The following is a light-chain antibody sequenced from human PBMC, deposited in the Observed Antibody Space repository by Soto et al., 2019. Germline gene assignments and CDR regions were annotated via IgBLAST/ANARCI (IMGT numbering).Light chain of an antibody. CDR3: QVWDSSTARV. Sequence: SYELTQPLSVSVALGQTARITCGGNNIGSKNVHWYQQKPGQAPVLVIYRDSNRPSGIPERFSGSNSGNTATLTISRAQAGDGAAYYGQVWDSSTARVFGGGTKLTVL. J-gene: IGLJ3*02. CDR2: RDS. CDR1: NIGSKN. V-gene: IGLV3-9*01.